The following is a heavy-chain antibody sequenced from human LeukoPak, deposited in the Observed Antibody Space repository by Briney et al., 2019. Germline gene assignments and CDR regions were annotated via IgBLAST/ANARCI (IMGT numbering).Heavy chain of an antibody. V-gene: IGHV4-31*03. Sequence: SETLSLTCTVSGGSISSGGYYWSWIRQHPGKGLEWIGYIYYSGSTYYNPSLKSRVTISVDTSKNQFSLKLSSVTAADTAVYYCARRPLLWFGELLYPFDYWGQGTLVTVSS. D-gene: IGHD3-10*01. CDR1: GGSISSGGYY. CDR3: ARRPLLWFGELLYPFDY. CDR2: IYYSGST. J-gene: IGHJ4*02.